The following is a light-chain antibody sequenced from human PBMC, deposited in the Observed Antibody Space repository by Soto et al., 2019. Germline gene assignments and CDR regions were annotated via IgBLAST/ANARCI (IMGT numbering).Light chain of an antibody. CDR3: QQSYSSLHT. CDR1: QSISSY. J-gene: IGKJ2*01. Sequence: DIQMTQAPPSLSASVGDRVTITCRASQSISSYSNWYQQKPGKAPNRLIYAISRLQSGVPSRFSGGASGTHFSLTISSLQPEDFASYYCQQSYSSLHTCGHGTKVEI. V-gene: IGKV1-39*01. CDR2: AIS.